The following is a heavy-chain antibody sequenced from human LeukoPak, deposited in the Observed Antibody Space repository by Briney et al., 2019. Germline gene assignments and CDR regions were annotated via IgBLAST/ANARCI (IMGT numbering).Heavy chain of an antibody. CDR2: INPKTGGT. D-gene: IGHD3-10*01. V-gene: IGHV1-2*02. CDR3: ARDEGRGFGEEGDP. CDR1: GYTFTGYY. J-gene: IGHJ5*02. Sequence: ASVKVSCKSSGYTFTGYYMHWVRQAPGQGLEWMGWINPKTGGTNYAHKFQGRVTMTRDTSITTAYMELSRLRSDDTAVYYCARDEGRGFGEEGDPWGQGTLVTVSS.